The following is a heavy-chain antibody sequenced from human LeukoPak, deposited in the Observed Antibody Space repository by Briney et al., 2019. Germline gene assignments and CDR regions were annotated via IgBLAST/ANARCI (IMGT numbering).Heavy chain of an antibody. Sequence: PGGSLRLSCAASGFTFDDYAMHWVRQAPGKGLEWVSGISWNSGSIGYADSVKGRFTISRDNSKNTLYLQMNSLRAEDTAVYYCAKVLLPLQLWLNNYYMDVWGKGTTVTVSS. CDR1: GFTFDDYA. V-gene: IGHV3-9*01. J-gene: IGHJ6*03. CDR3: AKVLLPLQLWLNNYYMDV. D-gene: IGHD5-18*01. CDR2: ISWNSGSI.